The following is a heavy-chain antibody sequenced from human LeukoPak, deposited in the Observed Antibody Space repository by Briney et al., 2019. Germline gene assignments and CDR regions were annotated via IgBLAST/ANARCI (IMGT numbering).Heavy chain of an antibody. CDR1: GYTFTSYH. D-gene: IGHD2-2*01. CDR3: VREDAHTYYFDF. CDR2: IKSTGDTT. V-gene: IGHV1-46*01. Sequence: GASVQVSCTTSGYTFTSYHMHWVRQAPGQGLEWVAIIKSTGDTTVYAQKFQGRVTVTRDTSTSTVYMDLSSLSSEDTAVYYCVREDAHTYYFDFWGPGTLVTVSS. J-gene: IGHJ4*02.